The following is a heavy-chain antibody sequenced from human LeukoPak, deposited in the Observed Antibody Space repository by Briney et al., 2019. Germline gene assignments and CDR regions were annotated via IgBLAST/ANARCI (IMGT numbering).Heavy chain of an antibody. D-gene: IGHD2-15*01. Sequence: NSSETLSLTCTASGGSISSSSYYWGWIRQPPGKGLEWIGSIYHSGSTYYNPSLKSRVTISVDTSKNQFSLKLSSVTAADTAVYYCARQTVVVVAAPLWFDPWGQGTLVTVSS. V-gene: IGHV4-39*01. CDR1: GGSISSSSYY. CDR2: IYHSGST. J-gene: IGHJ5*02. CDR3: ARQTVVVVAAPLWFDP.